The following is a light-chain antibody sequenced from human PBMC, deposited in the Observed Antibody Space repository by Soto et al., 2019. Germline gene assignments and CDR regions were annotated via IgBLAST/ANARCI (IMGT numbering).Light chain of an antibody. Sequence: EIPMTQAPSTLSVSLVYRITITCPASQTISSWLAWYQQKPGKAPKLLIYKASTLKSGVPSRFSGSGSGTEFTLTISSLQPDDFATYYCQHYNSYSEAFGQGTKV. CDR3: QHYNSYSEA. J-gene: IGKJ1*01. V-gene: IGKV1-5*03. CDR1: QTISSW. CDR2: KAS.